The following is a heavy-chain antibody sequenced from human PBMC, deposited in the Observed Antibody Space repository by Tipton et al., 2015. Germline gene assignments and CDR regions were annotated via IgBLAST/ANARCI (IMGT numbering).Heavy chain of an antibody. Sequence: SLRLSCAASGFTFTDYYMSWVRQAPGQGLEWLSHIDAGDRGIFYADSVRGRFTISRDDTNSSVSLQMNNLRADDTALYYCVRGTGRGYYGMDVWGQGTTVIVSS. CDR2: IDAGDRGI. V-gene: IGHV3-11*01. J-gene: IGHJ6*02. D-gene: IGHD1-14*01. CDR3: VRGTGRGYYGMDV. CDR1: GFTFTDYY.